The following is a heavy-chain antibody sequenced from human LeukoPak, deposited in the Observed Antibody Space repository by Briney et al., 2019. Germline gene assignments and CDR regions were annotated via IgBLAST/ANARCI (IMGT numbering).Heavy chain of an antibody. J-gene: IGHJ3*02. Sequence: GGSLRLSCAASGLTFSSYGMHWVRQAPGKGLEWVAFIRYDGSNKYYADSVKGRLTISRDNSKNTLYLQMNSLRAEDTAVYYCAKLPAPPVRDAFDIWGQGTMVTVSS. V-gene: IGHV3-30*02. CDR1: GLTFSSYG. CDR3: AKLPAPPVRDAFDI. CDR2: IRYDGSNK.